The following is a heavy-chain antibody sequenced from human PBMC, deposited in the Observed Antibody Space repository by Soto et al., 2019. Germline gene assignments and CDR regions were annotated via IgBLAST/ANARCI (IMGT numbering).Heavy chain of an antibody. D-gene: IGHD3-10*01. CDR2: TYYRSKWYN. CDR1: GDSVSSNSAA. J-gene: IGHJ6*03. Sequence: PSQTLSLTCVISGDSVSSNSAAWNWIRQSPSRGLEWLGRTYYRSKWYNDYAVSVKSRITINPDTSKNQFSLQLNSVTPEDTAVYYCGRGVNPAEGYYYYMDVWGKGTTVTVSS. CDR3: GRGVNPAEGYYYYMDV. V-gene: IGHV6-1*01.